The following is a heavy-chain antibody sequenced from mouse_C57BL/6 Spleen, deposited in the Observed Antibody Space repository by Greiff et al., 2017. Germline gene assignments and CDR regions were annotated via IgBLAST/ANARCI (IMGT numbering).Heavy chain of an antibody. D-gene: IGHD1-1*01. Sequence: VQLQQSGPELVKPGASVKISCKASGYAFSSSWMNWVKQRPGKGLEWIGRIYPGDGDTNYNGKFKGKATLTADKSSSTAYMQLSSLTSEDSAVYFCARRHYGSSELDYWGQGTTLTVSS. V-gene: IGHV1-82*01. CDR2: IYPGDGDT. J-gene: IGHJ2*01. CDR1: GYAFSSSW. CDR3: ARRHYGSSELDY.